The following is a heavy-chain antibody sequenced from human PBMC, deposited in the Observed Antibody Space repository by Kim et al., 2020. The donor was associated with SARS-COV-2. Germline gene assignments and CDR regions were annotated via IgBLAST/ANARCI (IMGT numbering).Heavy chain of an antibody. CDR3: ARDPGYSSSWPTWVDP. D-gene: IGHD6-13*01. V-gene: IGHV4-39*07. J-gene: IGHJ5*02. CDR1: GGSISSSSYY. Sequence: SETLSLTCTVSGGSISSSSYYWGWIRQPPGKGLEWIGSIYYSGSTYYNPSLKSRVTISVDTSKNQFSLKLSSVTAADTAVYYCARDPGYSSSWPTWVDP. CDR2: IYYSGST.